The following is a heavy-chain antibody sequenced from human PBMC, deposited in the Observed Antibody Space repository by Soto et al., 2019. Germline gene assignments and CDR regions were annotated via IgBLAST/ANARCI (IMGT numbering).Heavy chain of an antibody. J-gene: IGHJ4*02. CDR2: ISYDGSNK. CDR1: GFTFSRYP. Sequence: QVQLVESGGGVVQPGRSLGLSCAASGFTFSRYPIHWVRQAPGKGLEWVAVISYDGSNKYYADSVKGRFTISRDNSKNSLYLQMNSLRAEATAVYYCARDISGSIDYWGQGTLVTVSS. CDR3: ARDISGSIDY. D-gene: IGHD6-19*01. V-gene: IGHV3-30-3*01.